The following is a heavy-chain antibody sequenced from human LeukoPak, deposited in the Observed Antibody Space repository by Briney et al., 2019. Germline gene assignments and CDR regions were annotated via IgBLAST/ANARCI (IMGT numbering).Heavy chain of an antibody. V-gene: IGHV3-23*01. J-gene: IGHJ4*02. CDR3: AKGPRGSIVVVPGTPFGDY. CDR1: GFTISNYW. Sequence: PGGSLRLSCAASGFTISNYWMSWVRQAPGKGLEWVSAISGSGGSTYYADSVKGRFTISRDNSKNTLYLQMNSLRAEDTAVYYCAKGPRGSIVVVPGTPFGDYWGQGTLVTVSS. D-gene: IGHD2-2*01. CDR2: ISGSGGST.